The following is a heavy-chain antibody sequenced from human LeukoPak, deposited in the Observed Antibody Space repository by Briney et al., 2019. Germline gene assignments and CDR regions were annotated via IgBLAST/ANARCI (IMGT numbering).Heavy chain of an antibody. CDR2: ISGSGAGK. Sequence: GGSLRLSCAASGFTFSSYAMHWVRQAPGKGLEWVSSISGSGAGKFYAAPVKGRFTTSRDNSKNTLFVQMNNLRAEDTAVYYCAKAAYGDYAGAFDIWGQGTMVIVSS. J-gene: IGHJ3*02. V-gene: IGHV3-23*01. D-gene: IGHD4-17*01. CDR3: AKAAYGDYAGAFDI. CDR1: GFTFSSYA.